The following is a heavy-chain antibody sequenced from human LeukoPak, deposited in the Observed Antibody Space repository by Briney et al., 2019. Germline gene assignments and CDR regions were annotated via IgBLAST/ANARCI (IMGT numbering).Heavy chain of an antibody. J-gene: IGHJ6*02. V-gene: IGHV3-53*01. Sequence: GGSLRLSCAASGFTVSSNYMSWVRQAPGKGLEWISVIYTSGSTYYGASVKGRFTISRDNSKNTVYLQMNTLRAADTALYYCAGGAGDWGATQAGYYYYYGMDVWGRGRTVSVCS. CDR3: AGGAGDWGATQAGYYYYYGMDV. CDR2: IYTSGST. CDR1: GFTVSSNY. D-gene: IGHD3-16*01.